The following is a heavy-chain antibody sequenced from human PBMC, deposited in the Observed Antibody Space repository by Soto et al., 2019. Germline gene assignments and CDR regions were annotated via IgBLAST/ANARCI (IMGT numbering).Heavy chain of an antibody. CDR1: GFTFRNYG. CDR3: AKDHLMTTVTTVGY. J-gene: IGHJ4*02. V-gene: IGHV3-30*18. CDR2: ISYHGSDK. D-gene: IGHD4-17*01. Sequence: QVQLVESGGGVVQPGRSLRLSCAASGFTFRNYGMHWVRKAPGKGLEGVAVISYHGSDKYYADSVKGRFTISRDNSKNTLYLQMDILRAEDTAVYYCAKDHLMTTVTTVGYWGQGTLVTVSS.